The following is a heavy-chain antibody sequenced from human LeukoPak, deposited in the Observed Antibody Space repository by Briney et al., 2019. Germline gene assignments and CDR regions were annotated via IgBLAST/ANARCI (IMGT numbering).Heavy chain of an antibody. V-gene: IGHV3-11*04. J-gene: IGHJ6*03. CDR1: GFTFSDYY. CDR2: ISSSGSTI. Sequence: PGGSLRLSCAASGFTFSDYYMSWIRQAPGKGLEWVSYISSSGSTIYYADSVKGRFTISRDNAKNSLYLQMNSLRAEDTAVYYCASDKDWNYSYYYCMDVWGKGTTVTVSS. CDR3: ASDKDWNYSYYYCMDV. D-gene: IGHD1-7*01.